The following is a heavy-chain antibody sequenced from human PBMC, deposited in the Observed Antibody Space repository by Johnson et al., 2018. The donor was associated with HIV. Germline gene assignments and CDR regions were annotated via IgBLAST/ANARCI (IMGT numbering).Heavy chain of an antibody. Sequence: QVQLVESGGGVVQPGRSLRLSCAASGFTFSSYGMHWVRQAPGKGLVWVAVISYDGSNKYYADSVKGRFTISRDNSKNTLYLQMNSLRAEDTAVYYCAKDRSGSWYGADAFDIWGQGTMVTVSS. D-gene: IGHD6-13*01. CDR3: AKDRSGSWYGADAFDI. V-gene: IGHV3-30*18. J-gene: IGHJ3*02. CDR2: ISYDGSNK. CDR1: GFTFSSYG.